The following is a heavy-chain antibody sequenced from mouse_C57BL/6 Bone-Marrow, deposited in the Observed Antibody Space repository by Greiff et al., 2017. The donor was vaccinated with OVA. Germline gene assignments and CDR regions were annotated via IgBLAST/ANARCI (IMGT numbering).Heavy chain of an antibody. CDR3: TDPFTAAQATAWFAY. CDR2: IRLKSDNYAT. J-gene: IGHJ3*01. CDR1: GFTFSNYW. Sequence: EVHLVESGGGLVQPGGSMKLSCVASGFTFSNYWMNWVRQSPEKGLEWVAQIRLKSDNYATHYAESVKGRFTISRDDSKSSVYLQMNNLRAEDTGIYYCTDPFTAAQATAWFAYWGQGTLVTVSA. V-gene: IGHV6-3*01. D-gene: IGHD3-2*02.